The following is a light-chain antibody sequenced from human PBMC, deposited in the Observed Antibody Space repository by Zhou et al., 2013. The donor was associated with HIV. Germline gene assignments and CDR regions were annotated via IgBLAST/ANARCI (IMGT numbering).Light chain of an antibody. CDR2: RTS. CDR3: QQYHSDPT. CDR1: QDIANY. Sequence: DIPMTQSPSSVSASVGDRVTITCRASQDIANYVAWYQQKPGEVPKLLIYRTSTLHSGVPPRFSGSGFGTHFTLTISSLQPEDFGTYYCQQYHSDPTFGPGTKLDVK. V-gene: IGKV1-27*01. J-gene: IGKJ3*01.